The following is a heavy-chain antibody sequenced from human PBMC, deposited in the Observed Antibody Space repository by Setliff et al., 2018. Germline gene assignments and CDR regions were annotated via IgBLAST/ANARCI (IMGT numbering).Heavy chain of an antibody. V-gene: IGHV1-69*05. CDR1: GGTFRSYG. D-gene: IGHD2-2*01. J-gene: IGHJ6*03. CDR2: IIPNFGTT. CDR3: AREVVVVKSAINYYYYMDV. Sequence: GASVKVSCKASGGTFRSYGISWVRQAPGQGLEWMGGIIPNFGTTSYAQKFQGRVTITTDESTNTAYMELSSLRSDDTAMFYCAREVVVVKSAINYYYYMDVWGRGTTVTVSS.